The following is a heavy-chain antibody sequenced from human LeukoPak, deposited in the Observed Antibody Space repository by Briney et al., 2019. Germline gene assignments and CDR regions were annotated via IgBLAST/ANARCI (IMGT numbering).Heavy chain of an antibody. V-gene: IGHV3-21*01. J-gene: IGHJ4*02. CDR3: ARALVAGSYFDY. CDR2: ISSSSSYI. Sequence: KPGGSLRLSCAASGFTFSSYSMNWVRQAPGKGLEWVSSISSSSSYIYYADSVKGRFTISRDNAKNSLYLQMNSLRAEDTAVYYCARALVAGSYFDYWGQGTLVTVSS. D-gene: IGHD6-19*01. CDR1: GFTFSSYS.